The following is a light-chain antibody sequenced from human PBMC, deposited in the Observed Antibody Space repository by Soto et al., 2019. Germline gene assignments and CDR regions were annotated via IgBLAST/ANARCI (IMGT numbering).Light chain of an antibody. J-gene: IGLJ2*01. CDR2: RDN. V-gene: IGLV3-9*01. CDR1: NIGTKS. Sequence: SSELTQPLSVSVVLGQTARITCGGNNIGTKSVHWYQQKPGQAPVLVIYRDNNRPSGIPERFSGSNSGNTATLTISRAQAGDEADYSCQVWDSSTVVFGGGTKLTVL. CDR3: QVWDSSTVV.